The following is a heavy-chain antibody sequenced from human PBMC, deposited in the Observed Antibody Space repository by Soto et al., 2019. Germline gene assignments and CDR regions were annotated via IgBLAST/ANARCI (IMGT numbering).Heavy chain of an antibody. Sequence: GGSLRLSCAASGFMFSSYWMAWVRQAPGKGLEWVANIKQDESDKGYVDSVKGRFTISRDNAKNSLYLQMNSLKVEDTAVYFCARDRGGALEFWGQGALVTVSS. CDR2: IKQDESDK. D-gene: IGHD3-16*01. CDR1: GFMFSSYW. J-gene: IGHJ1*01. CDR3: ARDRGGALEF. V-gene: IGHV3-7*03.